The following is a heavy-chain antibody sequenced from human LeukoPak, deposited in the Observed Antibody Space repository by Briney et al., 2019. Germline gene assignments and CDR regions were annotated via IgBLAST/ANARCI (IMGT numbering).Heavy chain of an antibody. CDR3: ARDRRDYGGPFDI. CDR2: ISPNGGFT. Sequence: ASVKVSCKTSGYTFSTHWMHWVRQAPGQGLEWMGIISPNGGFTSYAQKFQGRVTVTRDMSTSTFYMELSSLRSEDTAVYYCARDRRDYGGPFDIWGQGTMVTVSS. D-gene: IGHD4-23*01. V-gene: IGHV1-46*01. J-gene: IGHJ3*02. CDR1: GYTFSTHW.